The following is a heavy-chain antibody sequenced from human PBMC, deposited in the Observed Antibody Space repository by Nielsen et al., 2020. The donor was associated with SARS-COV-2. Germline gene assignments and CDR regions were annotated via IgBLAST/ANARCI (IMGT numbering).Heavy chain of an antibody. Sequence: VRQAPGKGLEWVAVISYDGSNKYYADSVKGRFTISRDNSKNTPYLQMNSLRTEDTAVYYCARDDVYSSSWYIRGTVGAFDIWGQGTMVTVSS. V-gene: IGHV3-30-3*01. CDR2: ISYDGSNK. J-gene: IGHJ3*02. CDR3: ARDDVYSSSWYIRGTVGAFDI. D-gene: IGHD6-13*01.